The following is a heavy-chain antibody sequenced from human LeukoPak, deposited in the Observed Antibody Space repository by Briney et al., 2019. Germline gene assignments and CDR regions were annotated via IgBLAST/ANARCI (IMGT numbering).Heavy chain of an antibody. J-gene: IGHJ4*02. CDR2: IYYRGGT. D-gene: IGHD2-15*01. CDR1: GGSISSGGYY. V-gene: IGHV4-31*03. CDR3: ARSSGARGDV. Sequence: SETLSLTCTVSGGSISSGGYYWSWIRQHPGKGLEWIGYIYYRGGTYYNPSLKSRVSISVDTSKNQFSLNLGSVTAADTAVYYCARSSGARGDVWGQGTLVTVSS.